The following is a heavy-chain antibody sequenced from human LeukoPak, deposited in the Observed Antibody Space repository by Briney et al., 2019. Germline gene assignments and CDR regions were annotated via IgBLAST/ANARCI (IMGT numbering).Heavy chain of an antibody. Sequence: GGSLRLSCAASGFTLSSNYMSWVRQAPGKGLEWGSVIYSGGSTYYADSVKGRFTISRDNSKNTLYLQMNSLRAEDTAVYYCARDRVMVRGAVAFDIWGQGTMVTVSS. J-gene: IGHJ3*02. V-gene: IGHV3-53*01. CDR3: ARDRVMVRGAVAFDI. CDR1: GFTLSSNY. CDR2: IYSGGST. D-gene: IGHD3-10*01.